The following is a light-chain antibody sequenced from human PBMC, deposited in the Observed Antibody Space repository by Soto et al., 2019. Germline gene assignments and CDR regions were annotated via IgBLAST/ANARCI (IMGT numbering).Light chain of an antibody. V-gene: IGKV3-20*01. J-gene: IGKJ5*01. Sequence: KQSPVTLSVTRGERATLSCGASQFVSSNLAWYQQKPGQAPRLLISGASSRATGIPDRFSGRGSGTDFTLIISRLEPEDFALYYCQHYENSLITFCQGTLLE. CDR3: QHYENSLIT. CDR2: GAS. CDR1: QFVSSN.